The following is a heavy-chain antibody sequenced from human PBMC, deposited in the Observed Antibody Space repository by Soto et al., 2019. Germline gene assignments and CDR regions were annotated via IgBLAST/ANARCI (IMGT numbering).Heavy chain of an antibody. Sequence: SGPTLVNPTQTLTLTCTFSGFSLSTSGVGVGWIRQPPGKALEWLALIYWDDDKRYSPSLKSRLTITKDTSKNQVVLTMTNMDPVDTATYYCAHTTYYYDSSGYPIFDYWGQGTLVTVSS. J-gene: IGHJ4*02. CDR2: IYWDDDK. V-gene: IGHV2-5*02. CDR1: GFSLSTSGVG. CDR3: AHTTYYYDSSGYPIFDY. D-gene: IGHD3-22*01.